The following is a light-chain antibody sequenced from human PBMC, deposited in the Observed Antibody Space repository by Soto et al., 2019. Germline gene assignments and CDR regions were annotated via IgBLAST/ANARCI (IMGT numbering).Light chain of an antibody. V-gene: IGLV2-14*01. J-gene: IGLJ2*01. Sequence: QSALTQPASVSGSPGQSITISCTGSSSYIGDYKYVSWYKQHPGKAPQLMIYDVSNRPSGVSNRFSGSKSGNTASLTISGLQAEDEADYYCSSYTSTSFVIFGGGTKVTVL. CDR3: SSYTSTSFVI. CDR2: DVS. CDR1: SSYIGDYKY.